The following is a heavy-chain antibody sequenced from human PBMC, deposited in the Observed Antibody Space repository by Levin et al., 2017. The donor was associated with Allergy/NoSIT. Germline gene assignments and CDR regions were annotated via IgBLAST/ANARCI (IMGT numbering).Heavy chain of an antibody. CDR1: GFTFSSYR. CDR3: ARDFSSGMTTVTTIDY. CDR2: ISSSSSYI. Sequence: ASVKVSCAASGFTFSSYRMNWVRQAPGKGLEWVSSISSSSSYIYYADSVKGRFTISRDNAKNSLYLQMNSLRAEDTAVYYCARDFSSGMTTVTTIDYWGQGTLVTVSS. V-gene: IGHV3-21*01. D-gene: IGHD4-17*01. J-gene: IGHJ4*02.